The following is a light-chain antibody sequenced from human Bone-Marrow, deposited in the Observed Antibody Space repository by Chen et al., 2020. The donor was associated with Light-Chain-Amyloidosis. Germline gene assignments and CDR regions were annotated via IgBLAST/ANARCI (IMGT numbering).Light chain of an antibody. CDR2: EVT. J-gene: IGLJ1*01. Sequence: QSALTQPASVSGSPGQSITISCTGTSSDVGGDNHVSWYQQHPDNAPKLMIYEVTNRPSWVPDRFSGSKADNTASLTISGLQTEDEEDYFCSSYTITNTLVFGSGTRVTVL. V-gene: IGLV2-14*01. CDR3: SSYTITNTLV. CDR1: SSDVGGDNH.